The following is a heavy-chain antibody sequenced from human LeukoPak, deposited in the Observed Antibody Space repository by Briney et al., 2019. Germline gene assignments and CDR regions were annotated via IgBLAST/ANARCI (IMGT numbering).Heavy chain of an antibody. CDR3: AKGGEIRITMIVVDY. D-gene: IGHD3-22*01. CDR2: ISGSGGST. V-gene: IGHV3-23*01. CDR1: GFTFSSYA. Sequence: PGGSLRLSCAASGFTFSSYAMSWVRQAPGKGLEWVSAISGSGGSTYYADSVKGRFTISRDNSKNTLYLQMNSLRAEDTAVYYCAKGGEIRITMIVVDYWGQGTLVTVSS. J-gene: IGHJ4*02.